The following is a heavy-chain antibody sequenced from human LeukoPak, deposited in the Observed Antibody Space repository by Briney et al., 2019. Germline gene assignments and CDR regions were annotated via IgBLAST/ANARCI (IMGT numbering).Heavy chain of an antibody. D-gene: IGHD2-21*01. Sequence: PGGSLRPSCAASGFTFSSYSMNWVRQAPGKGLEWVSYISDSGGPIYYADSVKGRFTISRDNARNSLYLQMNSLRDEDTAVYYCARHSGNSFDYWGQGTLVTVSS. CDR2: ISDSGGPI. V-gene: IGHV3-48*02. CDR3: ARHSGNSFDY. J-gene: IGHJ4*02. CDR1: GFTFSSYS.